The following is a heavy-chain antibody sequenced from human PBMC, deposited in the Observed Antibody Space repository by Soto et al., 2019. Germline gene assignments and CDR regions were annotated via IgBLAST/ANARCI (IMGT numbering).Heavy chain of an antibody. CDR1: GGSFSGYY. J-gene: IGHJ6*02. V-gene: IGHV4-34*01. CDR2: INHSGST. CDR3: ARKGIAAAGTGAYYYGMDV. Sequence: PSETLSLTCAVHGGSFSGYYWSWIRQPPGKGLEWIGEINHSGSTNYNPSLKSRVTISVDTSKNQFSLKLSSVTAADTAVYYCARKGIAAAGTGAYYYGMDVWGQGTTVTVSS. D-gene: IGHD6-13*01.